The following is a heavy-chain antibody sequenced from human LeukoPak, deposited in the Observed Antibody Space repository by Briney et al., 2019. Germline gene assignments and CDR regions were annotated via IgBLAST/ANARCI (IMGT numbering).Heavy chain of an antibody. CDR1: GFTFSSYG. J-gene: IGHJ4*02. Sequence: PGRSLRLSCAASGFTFSSYGMHWVRQAPGKGLEWVAVISYDGSNKYYADSVKGRFTISRDNSKNTLYLQMNSLRAEDTAVYYCAKLLLWHIDYWGQGTLVTVSS. D-gene: IGHD2-2*01. CDR3: AKLLLWHIDY. V-gene: IGHV3-30*18. CDR2: ISYDGSNK.